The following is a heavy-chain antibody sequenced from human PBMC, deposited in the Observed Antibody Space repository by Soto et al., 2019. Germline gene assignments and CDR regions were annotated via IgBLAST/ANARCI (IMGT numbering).Heavy chain of an antibody. D-gene: IGHD1-26*01. CDR2: IYYSGST. J-gene: IGHJ4*02. Sequence: PSETLSLTCTVSGGSVSSYYWAWIRQSPGKALEWIGYIYYSGSTKYNPSLKSRVTMSVDTSDNQFSLRLTSVTAADTAVYYCARASGSYYLSSRKWYYFDYWGQGTLVTVSS. V-gene: IGHV4-59*02. CDR1: GGSVSSYY. CDR3: ARASGSYYLSSRKWYYFDY.